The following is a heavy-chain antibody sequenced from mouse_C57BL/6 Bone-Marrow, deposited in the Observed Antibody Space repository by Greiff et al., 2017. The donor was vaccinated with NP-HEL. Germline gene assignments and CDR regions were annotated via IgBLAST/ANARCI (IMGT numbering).Heavy chain of an antibody. CDR3: ASPYYTPGFAY. CDR1: GFTFSSYA. D-gene: IGHD2-12*01. CDR2: ISDGGSYT. V-gene: IGHV5-4*01. Sequence: EVQVVESGGGLVKPGGSLKLSCAASGFTFSSYAMSWVRQTPEKRLEWVATISDGGSYTYYPDNVKGRFTISRDNAKNNLYLQMSHLKSEDTAMYYCASPYYTPGFAYWGQGTLVTVSA. J-gene: IGHJ3*01.